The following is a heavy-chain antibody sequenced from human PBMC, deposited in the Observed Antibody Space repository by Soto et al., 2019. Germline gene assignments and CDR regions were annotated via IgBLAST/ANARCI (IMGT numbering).Heavy chain of an antibody. CDR2: IYPGDSDT. J-gene: IGHJ6*02. Sequence: PGESLKISCKGSGYSFTSYWIGWVRQMPGKGLEWMGIIYPGDSDTRYSPSFQGQVTISADKSISTAYLQWSSLKASDTAMYYCARMQSGLSYEYYGMDVWGQGTTVTVSS. CDR1: GYSFTSYW. V-gene: IGHV5-51*01. D-gene: IGHD3-16*02. CDR3: ARMQSGLSYEYYGMDV.